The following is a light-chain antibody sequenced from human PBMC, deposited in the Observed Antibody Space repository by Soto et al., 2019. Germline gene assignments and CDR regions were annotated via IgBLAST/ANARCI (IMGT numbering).Light chain of an antibody. CDR1: EGISSL. Sequence: IQMSQSQSSVSACLXDRVPITCPASEGISSLFAXXQQNPGXXPKLLXXXASSLQSGGPARFSCSGSGTNFTLTISSLQRDDSATYYCQQYNTYSPTGMFGQGTKV. CDR2: XAS. V-gene: IGKV1D-16*01. CDR3: QQYNTYSPTGM. J-gene: IGKJ1*01.